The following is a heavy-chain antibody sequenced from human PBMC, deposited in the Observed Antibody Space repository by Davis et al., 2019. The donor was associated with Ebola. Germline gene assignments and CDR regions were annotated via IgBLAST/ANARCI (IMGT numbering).Heavy chain of an antibody. Sequence: MPSETLSLTCTVSGGSISRSSYSWGWIRQPPGKGLEWIGSIYYSGSTNYNPSLKSRVTISVDTSKNQFSLKLSSVTAADTAVYYCATGYSYGQRWFDPWGQGTLVTVSS. CDR1: GGSISRSSYS. J-gene: IGHJ5*02. CDR3: ATGYSYGQRWFDP. CDR2: IYYSGST. D-gene: IGHD5-18*01. V-gene: IGHV4-39*07.